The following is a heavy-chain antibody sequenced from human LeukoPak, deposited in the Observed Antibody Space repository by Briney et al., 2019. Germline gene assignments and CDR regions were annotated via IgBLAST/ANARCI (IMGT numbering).Heavy chain of an antibody. Sequence: PGGSLRLSCAASGFTFGSYAMSWVRQAPGKGLEWVSGISGSGGATYYADSVKGRFTISRDNSKNTLYLQMNSLRVEDTAVYYCAKDLAPTIYWGQGTLVTVSS. CDR2: ISGSGGAT. V-gene: IGHV3-23*01. CDR3: AKDLAPTIY. CDR1: GFTFGSYA. J-gene: IGHJ4*02. D-gene: IGHD2-2*01.